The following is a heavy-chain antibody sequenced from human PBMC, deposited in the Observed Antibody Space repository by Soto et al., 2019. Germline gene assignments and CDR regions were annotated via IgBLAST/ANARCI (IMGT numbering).Heavy chain of an antibody. CDR2: IYYSGST. J-gene: IGHJ6*02. D-gene: IGHD2-15*01. V-gene: IGHV4-31*03. Sequence: SETLSLTCTVSGGSISSGGYYWSWIRQHPGKGLEWIGYIYYSGSTYYNPSLKSRVTISVDTSKNQFSLKLSSVTAADTAVYYCAREGEYCSGGSCYSSGMDVWGQGTTGTVSS. CDR3: AREGEYCSGGSCYSSGMDV. CDR1: GGSISSGGYY.